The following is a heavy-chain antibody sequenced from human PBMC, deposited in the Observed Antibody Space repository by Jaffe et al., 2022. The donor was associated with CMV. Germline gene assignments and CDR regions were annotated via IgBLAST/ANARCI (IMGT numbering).Heavy chain of an antibody. CDR1: GDFIDTYS. J-gene: IGHJ4*02. CDR2: VYIGGST. D-gene: IGHD3-22*01. Sequence: QVHLQESGPGLVKPSETLSLTCAVSGDFIDTYSWNWIRQAPGKGLEWIGFVYIGGSTDYNPSLKSRVTISIDTSKNQFSLKLNSVTAADTALYYCAAVDRSGYYNTFDYWGQGTLVAVSS. V-gene: IGHV4-4*08. CDR3: AAVDRSGYYNTFDY.